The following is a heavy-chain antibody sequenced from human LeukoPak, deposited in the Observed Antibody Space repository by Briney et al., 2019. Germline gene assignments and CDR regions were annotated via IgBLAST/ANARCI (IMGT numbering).Heavy chain of an antibody. V-gene: IGHV3-48*03. J-gene: IGHJ4*02. CDR3: ARIGYCSGGSCYSLGLFDY. CDR2: ISSSGSTI. D-gene: IGHD2-15*01. Sequence: GGSLRLSGAASGFTFSSYEMNWVRQAPGKGLEWVSYISSSGSTIYYADSVKGRFTISRDNAKNSLYLQMNSLRAEDTAVYYCARIGYCSGGSCYSLGLFDYWGQGTLVTVSS. CDR1: GFTFSSYE.